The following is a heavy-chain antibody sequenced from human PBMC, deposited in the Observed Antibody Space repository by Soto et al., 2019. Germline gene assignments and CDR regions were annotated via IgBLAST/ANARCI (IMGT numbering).Heavy chain of an antibody. CDR2: IYSGGST. Sequence: GGSLRLSCAASGFTFSSYWMHWVRQAPGKGLEWVSVIYSGGSTYYADSVKGRFTISRDNSKNTLYLQMNSLRAEDTAVYYCARDAPSYYFDYWGQGTLVTVSS. V-gene: IGHV3-66*01. CDR3: ARDAPSYYFDY. CDR1: GFTFSSYW. D-gene: IGHD6-6*01. J-gene: IGHJ4*02.